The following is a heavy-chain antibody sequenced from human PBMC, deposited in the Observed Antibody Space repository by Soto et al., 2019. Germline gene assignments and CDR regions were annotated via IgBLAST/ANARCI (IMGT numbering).Heavy chain of an antibody. Sequence: GGSLRLSCAASGFTFSSYGMHWVRQAPGKGLEWVAVISYDGSNKYYADSVKGRFTISRDNSKNTLYLQMNSLRAEDTAVYYCARDVDTAMVMWTWYFQHWGQGTLVTVSS. CDR3: ARDVDTAMVMWTWYFQH. J-gene: IGHJ1*01. CDR2: ISYDGSNK. D-gene: IGHD5-18*01. V-gene: IGHV3-30*03. CDR1: GFTFSSYG.